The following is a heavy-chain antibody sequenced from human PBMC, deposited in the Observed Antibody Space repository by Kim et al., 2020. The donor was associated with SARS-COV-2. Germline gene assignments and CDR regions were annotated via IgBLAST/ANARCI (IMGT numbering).Heavy chain of an antibody. Sequence: SETLSLTCTVSGGSISSYYWSWIRQPPGKGLEWIGYIYYSGSTNYNPSLKSRVTISVDTSKNQFSLKLSSVTAADTAVYYCARAARDGDYYGMDVWGQGTTVTVSS. CDR2: IYYSGST. CDR3: ARAARDGDYYGMDV. J-gene: IGHJ6*02. V-gene: IGHV4-59*01. CDR1: GGSISSYY. D-gene: IGHD3-16*01.